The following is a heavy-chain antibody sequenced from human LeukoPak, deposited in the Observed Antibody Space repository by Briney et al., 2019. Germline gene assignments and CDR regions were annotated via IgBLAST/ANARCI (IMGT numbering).Heavy chain of an antibody. D-gene: IGHD3-10*01. CDR2: MNSNSGNT. Sequence: GASVKVSCKASGYTFINYDIMCVRQATGQGLEWMGWMNSNSGNTGYAQKFQGRVTMTRDTSMSTAYMELSSLRFEDTAVYYCTRGRGGTIVRGYMDYWGQGTLVTVSS. V-gene: IGHV1-8*01. J-gene: IGHJ4*02. CDR1: GYTFINYD. CDR3: TRGRGGTIVRGYMDY.